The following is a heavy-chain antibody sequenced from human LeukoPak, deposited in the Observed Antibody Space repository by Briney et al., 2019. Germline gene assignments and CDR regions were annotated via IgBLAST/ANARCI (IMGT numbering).Heavy chain of an antibody. J-gene: IGHJ4*02. CDR2: ISKDGSDK. Sequence: GGSLRLSCAASGFTFSSYAMSWVRQAPGKGLEWVAVISKDGSDKYYPGSVRGRFTISRDNSKNTIYLQMDSLRAEDTAIYYCARDYWWNYDYWGQGTLGTVSS. CDR3: ARDYWWNYDY. V-gene: IGHV3-30-3*01. CDR1: GFTFSSYA. D-gene: IGHD1-7*01.